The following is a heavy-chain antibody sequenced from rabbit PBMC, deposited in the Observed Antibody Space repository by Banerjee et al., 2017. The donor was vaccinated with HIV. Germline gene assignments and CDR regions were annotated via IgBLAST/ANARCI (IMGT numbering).Heavy chain of an antibody. CDR1: GFDLSSYYD. D-gene: IGHD4-2*01. CDR2: IDSGDGNT. V-gene: IGHV1S40*01. J-gene: IGHJ4*01. CDR3: ARDRDWTLDL. Sequence: EESGGGLFQPGGSLTLTCTASGFDLSSYYDMCWVRQAPGKGLEWIGCIDSGDGNTYYASWAKGRFTISKTSSTTVTLQMTSLTAADTATYFCARDRDWTLDLWGQGTLVTVS.